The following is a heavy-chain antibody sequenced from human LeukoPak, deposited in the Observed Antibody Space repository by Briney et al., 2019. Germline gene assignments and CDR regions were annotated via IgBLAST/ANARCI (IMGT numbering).Heavy chain of an antibody. CDR2: IIPIFGTA. V-gene: IGHV1-69*13. D-gene: IGHD3-22*01. J-gene: IGHJ4*02. Sequence: EASVKVSCKASGGTFSSYATSWVRQAPGQGLEWMGGIIPIFGTANYAQKFQGRVTITADESTSTAYMELSSLRSEDTAVYYCARGAIYDSSGYYHYWGQGTLVTVSS. CDR3: ARGAIYDSSGYYHY. CDR1: GGTFSSYA.